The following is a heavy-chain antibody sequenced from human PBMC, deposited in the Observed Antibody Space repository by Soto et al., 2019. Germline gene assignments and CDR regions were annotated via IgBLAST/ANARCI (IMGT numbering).Heavy chain of an antibody. CDR3: AREGGSYYFDY. Sequence: GGSLRLSCAASGFTFSSYAMHWVRQAPGKGLEYVSTINSNGGSTYYANSVKGRFTISRDNSKNTLYLQMGSLRAEDMAVYYCAREGGSYYFDYWGQGTLVTVSS. J-gene: IGHJ4*02. D-gene: IGHD1-26*01. CDR2: INSNGGST. V-gene: IGHV3-64*01. CDR1: GFTFSSYA.